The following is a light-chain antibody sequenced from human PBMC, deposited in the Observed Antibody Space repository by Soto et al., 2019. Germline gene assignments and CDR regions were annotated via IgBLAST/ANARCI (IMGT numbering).Light chain of an antibody. CDR2: DNN. CDR1: TSNLGAGYD. CDR3: QSFGGSLSGWV. V-gene: IGLV1-40*01. J-gene: IGLJ3*02. Sequence: QSVLTQPPSVSGAPGQRVTISCTGSTSNLGAGYDVHWYQQLPGTVPKLLIYDNNNRPSGVPDRFSGSKSGTSASLAITGLQAEDEDDYSCQSFGGSLSGWVFGGGTKLTVL.